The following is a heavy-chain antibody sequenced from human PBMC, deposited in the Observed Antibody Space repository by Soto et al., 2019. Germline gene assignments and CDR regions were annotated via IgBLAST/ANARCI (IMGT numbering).Heavy chain of an antibody. CDR1: RGLFSSYV. D-gene: IGHD2-15*01. CDR2: ANPILNIA. V-gene: IGHV1-69*10. CDR3: ERYRECSGDSCDYFYIVDL. J-gene: IGHJ6*02. Sequence: SVKVSCKAPRGLFSSYVFNWVRQAPGQGLEWMGGANPILNIAYHAQKFQGRVTITPDASTGTVYTELTSLRSDETATYFCERYRECSGDSCDYFYIVDLWGQGTTVTVSS.